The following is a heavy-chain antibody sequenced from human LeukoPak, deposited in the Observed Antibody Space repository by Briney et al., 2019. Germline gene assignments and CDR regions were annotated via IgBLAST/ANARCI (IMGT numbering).Heavy chain of an antibody. V-gene: IGHV3-30*18. CDR2: ISFDGSNI. D-gene: IGHD6-19*01. CDR1: GFSFNNYG. J-gene: IGHJ4*02. CDR3: ANGQQWLPDS. Sequence: GGSLRLSCIASGFSFNNYGMHWVRQAPGKGLEWVAVISFDGSNIYYADSVKGRFTIPRDNSKNTLYLQMNSLRAEDTAVYYCANGQQWLPDSWGQGTLVTVSS.